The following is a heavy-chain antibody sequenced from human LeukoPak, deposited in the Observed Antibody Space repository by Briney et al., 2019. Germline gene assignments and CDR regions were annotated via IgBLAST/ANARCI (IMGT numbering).Heavy chain of an antibody. D-gene: IGHD1-26*01. J-gene: IGHJ4*02. CDR2: ISAYNGNT. Sequence: ASVKVSCKASGYTFTSYGISWVRQAPGQGLEWMGWISAYNGNTNYAQKLQGRVTMTTDTSTSTAYMGLRSLRSDDTAVYYCAKEGSGSYHVMMYYFDYWGQGTLVTVSS. CDR1: GYTFTSYG. V-gene: IGHV1-18*01. CDR3: AKEGSGSYHVMMYYFDY.